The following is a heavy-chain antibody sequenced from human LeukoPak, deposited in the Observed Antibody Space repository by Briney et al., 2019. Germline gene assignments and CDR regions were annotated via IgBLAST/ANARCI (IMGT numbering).Heavy chain of an antibody. D-gene: IGHD3-16*02. V-gene: IGHV3-21*01. Sequence: PGGSLRLSCAASGFTFSSYSMNWVRQAPGKGLEWVSSISSSSSYIYYADSVKGRFTISRDNAKNSLYLQMNSVRAEDTAFYYCVRDAYYDYVWGSFRPLSFDYWGQGTLVTVSS. CDR3: VRDAYYDYVWGSFRPLSFDY. CDR1: GFTFSSYS. J-gene: IGHJ4*02. CDR2: ISSSSSYI.